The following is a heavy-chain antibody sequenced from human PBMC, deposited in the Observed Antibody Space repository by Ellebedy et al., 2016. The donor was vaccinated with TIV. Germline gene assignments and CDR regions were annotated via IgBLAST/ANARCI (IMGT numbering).Heavy chain of an antibody. CDR2: IYSDGTT. D-gene: IGHD3-16*01. J-gene: IGHJ6*02. Sequence: GESLKISCAASGFSVSNQYMSWVRQAPGKGLEWVSVIYSDGTTHYADSVKGRFTISRDNSKNTLYLQMNSLRAEDTAVYYCVRDWGACMDVWGQGTTVAVSS. CDR1: GFSVSNQY. CDR3: VRDWGACMDV. V-gene: IGHV3-53*01.